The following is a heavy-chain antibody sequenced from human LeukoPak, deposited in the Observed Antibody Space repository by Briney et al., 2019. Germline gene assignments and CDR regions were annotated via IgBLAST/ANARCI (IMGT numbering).Heavy chain of an antibody. V-gene: IGHV4-39*07. Sequence: SETLSLTCTVSGGSISSSSYYWGWIRQPPGKGLEWIGSIYYSGSTYYNPSLKSRVTMSVDTSKNQFSLKLSSVTAADTAVYYCARAYCSSTSCYTSLMGYWGQGTLVTVSS. D-gene: IGHD2-2*02. CDR3: ARAYCSSTSCYTSLMGY. CDR1: GGSISSSSYY. CDR2: IYYSGST. J-gene: IGHJ4*02.